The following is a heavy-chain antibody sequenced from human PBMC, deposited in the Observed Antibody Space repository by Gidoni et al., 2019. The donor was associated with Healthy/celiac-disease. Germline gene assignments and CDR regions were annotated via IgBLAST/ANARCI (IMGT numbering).Heavy chain of an antibody. CDR3: ARDGARQLARWNWFDP. CDR1: GFTFSSYW. Sequence: EVQLVESGGGLVQPGGSLRLSCAASGFTFSSYWMSWVRQAPGKGLEWVANIKQDGSEKYYVDSVKGRFTISRDNAKNSLYLQMNSLRAEDTAVYYCARDGARQLARWNWFDPWGQGTLVTVSS. V-gene: IGHV3-7*03. J-gene: IGHJ5*02. D-gene: IGHD6-6*01. CDR2: IKQDGSEK.